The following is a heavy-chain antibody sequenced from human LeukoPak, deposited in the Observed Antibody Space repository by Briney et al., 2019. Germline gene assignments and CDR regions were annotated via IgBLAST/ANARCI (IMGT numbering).Heavy chain of an antibody. D-gene: IGHD3-10*01. V-gene: IGHV4-34*01. CDR3: ARGQSRITMVRGVICNWSDP. CDR2: INHSGST. CDR1: GGSFSGYY. J-gene: IGHJ5*02. Sequence: SETLSLTCAVYGGSFSGYYWSWIRQPPGKGLEWIGEINHSGSTNYNPSLKSRVTISVDTSKNQFSLKLSSVTAADAAVYYCARGQSRITMVRGVICNWSDPWGQGTLVTVSS.